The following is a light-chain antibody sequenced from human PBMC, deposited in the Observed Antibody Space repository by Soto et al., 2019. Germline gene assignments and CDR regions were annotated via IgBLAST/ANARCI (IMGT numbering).Light chain of an antibody. CDR1: LSVSSD. CDR2: GAS. J-gene: IGKJ3*01. Sequence: EIVMTQSPATLSVSPGVRVILSCRASLSVSSDLAWYQQRPGQAPRLLIYGASTRATGIPARFSGSGSGTDFTLTISSLQSVDFAVYYCQQYNNWPLTFGPGTKVDIK. V-gene: IGKV3-15*01. CDR3: QQYNNWPLT.